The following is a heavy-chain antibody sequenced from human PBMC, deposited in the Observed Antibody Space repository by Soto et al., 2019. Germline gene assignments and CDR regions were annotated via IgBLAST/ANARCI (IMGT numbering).Heavy chain of an antibody. D-gene: IGHD3-16*01. CDR3: TSWGSLAY. V-gene: IGHV3-49*04. CDR2: IRSKTYGGTT. Sequence: SLRLSCTVSGFTFGDYDMSWVRQASGKGLEWVGFIRSKTYGGTTEDAASVKGRFTISRDDSKSIAYLQMNSLKTEDTAVYYCTSWGSLAYWGQGTLVTVSS. J-gene: IGHJ4*02. CDR1: GFTFGDYD.